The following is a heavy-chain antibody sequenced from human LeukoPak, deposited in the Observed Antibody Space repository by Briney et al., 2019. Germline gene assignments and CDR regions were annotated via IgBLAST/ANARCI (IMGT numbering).Heavy chain of an antibody. D-gene: IGHD1-26*01. J-gene: IGHJ3*02. CDR2: ISGSGGST. V-gene: IGHV3-23*01. CDR1: GFTFSSYA. CDR3: AKDNSGSYYSLCAFDI. Sequence: HPGGSLRLSCAASGFTFSSYAMSWVRQAPGKGLEWVSAISGSGGSTYYADSVKGRFTISRDNSKNTLYLQMNSLRAEDTAVYYCAKDNSGSYYSLCAFDIWGQGTMVTVSS.